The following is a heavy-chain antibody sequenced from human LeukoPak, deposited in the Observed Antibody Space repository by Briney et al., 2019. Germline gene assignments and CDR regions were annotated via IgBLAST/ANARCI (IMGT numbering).Heavy chain of an antibody. CDR1: GYTLTELS. D-gene: IGHD6-19*01. V-gene: IGHV1-24*01. Sequence: ASVKVSCKVSGYTLTELSMHWVRQAPGKGHEWTGGFDPEDGETIYAQKFQGRVTMTEDTSTDTAYMELSSLRSEDTAVYYCASVPYSSGWYGGDYWGQGTLVTVSS. CDR2: FDPEDGET. J-gene: IGHJ4*02. CDR3: ASVPYSSGWYGGDY.